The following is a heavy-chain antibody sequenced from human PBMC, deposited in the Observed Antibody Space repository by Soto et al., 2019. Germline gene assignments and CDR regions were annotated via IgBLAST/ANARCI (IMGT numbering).Heavy chain of an antibody. D-gene: IGHD5-12*01. CDR2: IFWDDAK. Sequence: QITLKESGPTLVKPTQTLTRTCSFSGFSLSTRGVGVGWIRQPPGKALEWLALIFWDDAKWYSPSLRSRLTITEDTSKNQVVLTITNMDPVDTATYYCAHRSRGYAYYFDQWGQGTLVTVSS. CDR3: AHRSRGYAYYFDQ. CDR1: GFSLSTRGVG. J-gene: IGHJ4*02. V-gene: IGHV2-5*02.